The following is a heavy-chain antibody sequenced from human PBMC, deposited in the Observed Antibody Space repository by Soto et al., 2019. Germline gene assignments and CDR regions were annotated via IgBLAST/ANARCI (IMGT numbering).Heavy chain of an antibody. D-gene: IGHD1-1*01. CDR2: ISAHNGNT. Sequence: QVHLVQSGAEVKKPGASVKVSCKASGYTFTSYGITWVRQAPGQGLEWMGWISAHNGNTDYAQKLQGRVIVTRDTSTSTAYMELGRLISDDTAVYYCARGRYGDYWGQGALVTVSS. CDR3: ARGRYGDY. J-gene: IGHJ4*02. CDR1: GYTFTSYG. V-gene: IGHV1-18*01.